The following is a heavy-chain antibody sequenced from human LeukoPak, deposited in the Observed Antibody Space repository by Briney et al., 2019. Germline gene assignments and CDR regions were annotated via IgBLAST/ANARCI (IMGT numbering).Heavy chain of an antibody. V-gene: IGHV4-59*01. D-gene: IGHD3-10*01. J-gene: IGHJ5*02. CDR1: GGSISSYY. Sequence: PSETLSLTCTVSGGSISSYYWSWIRQPPGKGLEWIGYIYYSGSTNYNPSLKSRVTIPVDTSKNQLSLKLSSVTAADTAVYYCARGGSPGSTYWFDPWGQGTLVTVSA. CDR3: ARGGSPGSTYWFDP. CDR2: IYYSGST.